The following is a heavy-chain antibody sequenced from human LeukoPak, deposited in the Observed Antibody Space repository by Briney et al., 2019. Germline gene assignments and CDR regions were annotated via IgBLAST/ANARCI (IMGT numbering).Heavy chain of an antibody. CDR2: ISHSGNT. V-gene: IGHV4-38-2*01. J-gene: IGHJ2*01. CDR3: ARARVVHYNFRSGLHWYFDV. CDR1: GFSISSGHY. D-gene: IGHD3-3*01. Sequence: SETLSLTCAVSGFSISSGHYWAWIGQSPGKGLEWIGTISHSGNTYYNSSLKSRLAVSVDTSRNHFSLNLSSLTAADTGVYHCARARVVHYNFRSGLHWYFDVWGRGTLVTVSS.